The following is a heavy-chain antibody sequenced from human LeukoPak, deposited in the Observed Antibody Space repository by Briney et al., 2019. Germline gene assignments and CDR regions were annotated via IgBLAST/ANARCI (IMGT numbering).Heavy chain of an antibody. J-gene: IGHJ4*02. CDR3: ARSRENSSGLFRFDY. CDR1: GYTFTGYY. CDR2: INPNSGGT. V-gene: IGHV1-2*02. D-gene: IGHD6-19*01. Sequence: EASVKVSCKASGYTFTGYYMHWVRQAPGQGLEWMGWINPNSGGTNYAQKFQGRVTMTRDTSISTAYMELSRLRSDDTAVYYCARSRENSSGLFRFDYWGQGTLVTVSS.